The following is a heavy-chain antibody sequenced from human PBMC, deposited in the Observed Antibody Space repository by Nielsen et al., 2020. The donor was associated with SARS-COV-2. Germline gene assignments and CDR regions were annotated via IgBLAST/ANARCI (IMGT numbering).Heavy chain of an antibody. CDR3: ARGSDEGLAL. Sequence: LRLSCTVSGGSMRSGSYYWSWIRQTAGKGLEWIGRISARGSTNYNPSLRSRVTISIDTSKNQFSLKLTSVTAADTAVYYCARGSDEGLALWGQGTLVTVSS. D-gene: IGHD3-3*01. J-gene: IGHJ4*02. CDR1: GGSMRSGSYY. V-gene: IGHV4-61*02. CDR2: ISARGST.